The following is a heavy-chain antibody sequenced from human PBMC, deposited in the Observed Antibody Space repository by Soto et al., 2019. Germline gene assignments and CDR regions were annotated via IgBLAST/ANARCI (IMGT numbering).Heavy chain of an antibody. Sequence: GASVKVSCKASGYIFTTYGITWVRQAPGQGLERMGSISTNNGNTDHARPFQDRITMTADTSTNTAYMEVRSLRSDDTAVYYCARYSNGGNAADFDFWGQGTPVTVSS. D-gene: IGHD2-15*01. V-gene: IGHV1-18*01. J-gene: IGHJ4*02. CDR2: ISTNNGNT. CDR1: GYIFTTYG. CDR3: ARYSNGGNAADFDF.